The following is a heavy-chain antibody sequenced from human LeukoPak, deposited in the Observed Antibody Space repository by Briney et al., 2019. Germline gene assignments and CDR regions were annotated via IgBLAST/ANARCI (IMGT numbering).Heavy chain of an antibody. Sequence: SETLSLTCAVYGGSFSGYYWSWIRQPPGKGLEWIGEINHSGSTNYNPSLKSRVTISVDTSKNQFPLKLSSVTAADTAVYYCARDGYNFRKRFDYWGQGTLVTVSS. J-gene: IGHJ4*02. D-gene: IGHD5-24*01. CDR2: INHSGST. CDR1: GGSFSGYY. V-gene: IGHV4-34*01. CDR3: ARDGYNFRKRFDY.